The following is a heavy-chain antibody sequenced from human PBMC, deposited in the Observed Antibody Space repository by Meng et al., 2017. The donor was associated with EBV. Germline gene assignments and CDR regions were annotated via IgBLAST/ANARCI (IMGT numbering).Heavy chain of an antibody. D-gene: IGHD3-9*01. Sequence: LVRARGEVTMPPALKRSSCRASGSTFTSYGFNWVRPATGQGLARMRWPETNTGNTGYSQKFKGRVTMTRNTTTNTAYLELTGMKTEATATYCCATGDIDGAGYYNLDPWGQGTLVTVSS. V-gene: IGHV1-8*01. CDR1: GSTFTSYG. CDR2: PETNTGNT. CDR3: ATGDIDGAGYYNLDP. J-gene: IGHJ5*02.